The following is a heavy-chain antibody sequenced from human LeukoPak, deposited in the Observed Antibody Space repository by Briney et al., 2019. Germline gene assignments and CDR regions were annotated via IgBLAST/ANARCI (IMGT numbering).Heavy chain of an antibody. CDR1: GYTFTAYY. CDR3: MREVIIITPQFDY. D-gene: IGHD3-3*01. J-gene: IGHJ4*02. V-gene: IGHV1-2*02. Sequence: GTSVKVSCETSGYTFTAYYIHWVRQAPGQGLEWMGWINPNSGGTYYAQKFQGRVSMTRDTSIRSVYMELSGLKSDDTAVYYCMREVIIITPQFDYWGQGTLVAVSS. CDR2: INPNSGGT.